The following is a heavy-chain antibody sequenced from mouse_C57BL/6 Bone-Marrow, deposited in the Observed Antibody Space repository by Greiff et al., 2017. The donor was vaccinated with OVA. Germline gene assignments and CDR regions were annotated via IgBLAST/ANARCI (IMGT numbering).Heavy chain of an antibody. J-gene: IGHJ4*01. CDR3: ARPSIVTTATSFFYYAMDY. CDR2: INSDGGST. Sequence: EVQLVESGGGLVQPGESLKLSCESNEYEFPSHDMSWVRKTPEKRLELVAAINSDGGSTYYPDTMERRFIISRYNTKKTLYLQMSSLRSEDTALYYCARPSIVTTATSFFYYAMDYWGQGTSVTVSS. V-gene: IGHV5-2*01. CDR1: EYEFPSHD. D-gene: IGHD2-5*01.